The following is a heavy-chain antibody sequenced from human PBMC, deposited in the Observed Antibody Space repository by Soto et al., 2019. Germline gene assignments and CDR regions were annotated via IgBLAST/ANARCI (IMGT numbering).Heavy chain of an antibody. D-gene: IGHD1-1*01. Sequence: QVQLVQSGAELKKPGSSVRVSCKTSGGTFNNYVISWIRQAPGQGLEWMGGIIPVFGTAHYAQKFQGRVTITADASTSTAYMEVTRLRSEDTAVYYCAADRARGIELSFQASWSFDLWGRGTLVTVSS. CDR3: AADRARGIELSFQASWSFDL. J-gene: IGHJ2*01. CDR1: GGTFNNYV. V-gene: IGHV1-69*01. CDR2: IIPVFGTA.